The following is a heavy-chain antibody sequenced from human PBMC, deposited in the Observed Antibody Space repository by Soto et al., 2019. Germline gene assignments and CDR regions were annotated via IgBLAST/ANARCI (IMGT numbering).Heavy chain of an antibody. V-gene: IGHV3-23*01. CDR3: ANSHSGSHYVWFDP. CDR2: ISGSGGST. D-gene: IGHD1-26*01. J-gene: IGHJ5*02. Sequence: GGSLRLSCAASGFTFSSYAMSWVRQAPGKGLEWVSAISGSGGSTYYADSVKGRFTISRDNSKNTLYLQMNSLRAEDTAVYYCANSHSGSHYVWFDPWGQGTLVTVSS. CDR1: GFTFSSYA.